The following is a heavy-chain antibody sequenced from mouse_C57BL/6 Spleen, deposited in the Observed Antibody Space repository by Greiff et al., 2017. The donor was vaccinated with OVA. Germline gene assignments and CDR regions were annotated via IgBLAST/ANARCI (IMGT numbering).Heavy chain of an antibody. Sequence: VQLKESGPELVKPGASVKMSCKASGYTFTDYNMHWVKQSHGKSLEWIGYINPNNGGTSYNQKFKGKATLTVNKSSSTAYMELRSLTSEDAAVYCYARGGLRVFDYWGQGTTLTVSS. J-gene: IGHJ2*01. CDR3: ARGGLRVFDY. D-gene: IGHD1-1*01. CDR1: GYTFTDYN. V-gene: IGHV1-22*01. CDR2: INPNNGGT.